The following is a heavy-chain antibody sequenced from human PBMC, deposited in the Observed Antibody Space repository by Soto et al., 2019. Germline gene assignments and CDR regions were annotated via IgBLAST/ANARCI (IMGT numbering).Heavy chain of an antibody. CDR2: INSDGSST. CDR1: GFTFSSYW. Sequence: VQLVESGGGLVQPGGSLRLSCAASGFTFSSYWMHWVRQAPGKGLVWVSRINSDGSSTSYADSVKGRFTISRDNAKNTLYLQMNSLRAEDTAVYYCARYGGNFYYYYGMDVWGQGTTVTVSS. D-gene: IGHD2-21*02. V-gene: IGHV3-74*01. J-gene: IGHJ6*02. CDR3: ARYGGNFYYYYGMDV.